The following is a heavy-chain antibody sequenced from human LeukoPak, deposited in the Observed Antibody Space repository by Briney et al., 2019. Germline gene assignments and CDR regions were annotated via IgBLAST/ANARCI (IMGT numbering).Heavy chain of an antibody. V-gene: IGHV4-39*01. CDR3: ARSDVLPPGWFDP. J-gene: IGHJ5*02. Sequence: PSETLSLTCTVSGGSISSSSYYWGWIRQPPGKGLEWIGSIYYSGSTYYNPSLKSRVTISVDTSKNQFSLKLSSVTAADTAVYYCARSDVLPPGWFDPWGQGTLVTVSS. CDR1: GGSISSSSYY. CDR2: IYYSGST. D-gene: IGHD3-10*01.